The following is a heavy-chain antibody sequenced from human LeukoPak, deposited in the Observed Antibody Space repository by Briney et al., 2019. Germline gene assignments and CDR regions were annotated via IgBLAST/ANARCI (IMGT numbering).Heavy chain of an antibody. CDR2: IYHSGST. V-gene: IGHV4-38-2*02. CDR1: GYSISSGYY. J-gene: IGHJ5*02. D-gene: IGHD3-10*01. Sequence: SETLSLTCAVSGYSISSGYYWGWIRQPPGKGLEWIGSIYHSGSTYYNPSLKSRVTISVDTSKNQFSLKLSSVTAADTAVYYCARDGEGFGELPNWFDPWGQGTLVTVSS. CDR3: ARDGEGFGELPNWFDP.